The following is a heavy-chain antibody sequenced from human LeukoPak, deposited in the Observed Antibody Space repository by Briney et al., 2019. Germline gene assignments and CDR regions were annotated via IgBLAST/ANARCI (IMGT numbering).Heavy chain of an antibody. J-gene: IGHJ4*01. D-gene: IGHD6-6*01. CDR3: ARYSSSSGGASYYLDY. CDR1: GFTLRNYW. CDR2: ISGDGSVT. V-gene: IGHV3-74*01. Sequence: PGGSLRLSCAASGFTLRNYWMHWVRQVPGKRLVWVSRISGDGSVTNYADSVKGRFTISRDNAKNTLFLRINSLRAEDTAVYYCARYSSSSGGASYYLDYWGHGTLATVSS.